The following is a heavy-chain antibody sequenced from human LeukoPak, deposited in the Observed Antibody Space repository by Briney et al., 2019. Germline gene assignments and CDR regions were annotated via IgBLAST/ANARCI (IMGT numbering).Heavy chain of an antibody. CDR2: IYYSGST. J-gene: IGHJ4*02. V-gene: IGHV4-59*08. Sequence: SETLSLTCTVSGGSISSYYWSWIRQPPGKGLEWIGYIYYSGSTNYNPSLKSRVTISVDTSKNQFSLKLSSVTAADTAVYYCARNLAAAGAFDYWGQGTLVTVSS. D-gene: IGHD6-13*01. CDR3: ARNLAAAGAFDY. CDR1: GGSISSYY.